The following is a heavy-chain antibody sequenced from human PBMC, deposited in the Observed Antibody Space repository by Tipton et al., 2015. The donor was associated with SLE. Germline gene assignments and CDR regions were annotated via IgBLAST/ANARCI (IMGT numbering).Heavy chain of an antibody. CDR1: GGSISSSNYY. CDR3: GRHYGGSIDS. CDR2: SGST. V-gene: IGHV4-39*01. J-gene: IGHJ4*02. D-gene: IGHD3-16*01. Sequence: LRLSCTVSGGSISSSNYYWGWIRQPPGKGLEWIGRSGSTYYNPSLESRVSTSVDTSKYQFTLSLRSVTAADTAVYYCGRHYGGSIDSWGQGTLVTVSS.